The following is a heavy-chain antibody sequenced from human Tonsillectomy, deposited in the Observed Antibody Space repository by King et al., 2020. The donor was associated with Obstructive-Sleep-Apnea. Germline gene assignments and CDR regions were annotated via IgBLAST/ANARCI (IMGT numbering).Heavy chain of an antibody. Sequence: QLQESGPGLVKPSETLSLTCTVSGGSISSYYWSLIRQPPGKGLEWIGYIYYSGSTNYNPSLKSRVTISIDTSKNQFSLRLSSVTAADTAVYYCARGSSGYSYGWGQGTLVTVSS. J-gene: IGHJ4*02. V-gene: IGHV4-59*01. CDR3: ARGSSGYSYG. CDR2: IYYSGST. CDR1: GGSISSYY. D-gene: IGHD5-18*01.